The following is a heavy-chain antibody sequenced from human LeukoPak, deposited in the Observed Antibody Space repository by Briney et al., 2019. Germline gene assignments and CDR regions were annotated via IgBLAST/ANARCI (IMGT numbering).Heavy chain of an antibody. Sequence: ASVKVSCKASGYTFTSYYMHCVRQAPGQGLECIGIINPSCGSTSYAQKFQGRLTMTRDMSTSTVYMELSSLRSEDTAVYYCARVTHDYSNSPVRFDPWGQGTLVTVSS. D-gene: IGHD4-11*01. CDR1: GYTFTSYY. J-gene: IGHJ5*02. CDR3: ARVTHDYSNSPVRFDP. CDR2: INPSCGST. V-gene: IGHV1-46*01.